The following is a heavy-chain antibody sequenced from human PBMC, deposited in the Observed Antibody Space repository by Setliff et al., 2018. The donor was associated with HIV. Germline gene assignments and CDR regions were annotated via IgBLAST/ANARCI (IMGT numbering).Heavy chain of an antibody. CDR3: ASSRPPDDSSGYLDH. J-gene: IGHJ4*01. CDR2: IKKDGSDK. CDR1: GFTFSNSW. Sequence: GESLKISCAASGFTFSNSWMTWVRQAPGKGLEWVANIKKDGSDKFYVDSVKGRFAISRDNAKNSLNLEMNSLSAEDTAIYYCASSRPPDDSSGYLDHWGQGTLVTVSS. V-gene: IGHV3-7*03. D-gene: IGHD3-22*01.